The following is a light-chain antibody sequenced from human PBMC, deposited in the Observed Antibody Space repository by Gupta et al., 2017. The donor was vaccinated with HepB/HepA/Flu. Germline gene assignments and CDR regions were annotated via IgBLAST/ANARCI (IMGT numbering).Light chain of an antibody. CDR3: QHLADSPPRKSLPYT. Sequence: DIVLTQPPGTLSFSPGETATLSCRASQTIDSNYLAWYQQRPGKGPRLLIYGASARANGIPGRFSGSGFGTDFTRTVSRPEPEEFAIYYCQHLADSPPRKSLPYTFGQGTKL. CDR1: QTIDSNY. CDR2: GAS. J-gene: IGKJ2*01. V-gene: IGKV3-20*01.